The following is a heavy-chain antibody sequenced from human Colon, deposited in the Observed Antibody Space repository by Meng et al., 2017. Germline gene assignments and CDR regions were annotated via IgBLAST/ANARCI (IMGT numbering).Heavy chain of an antibody. CDR3: ARMPPSLRVAENFFDH. V-gene: IGHV3-30*04. CDR1: GFTFSTCA. J-gene: IGHJ4*02. D-gene: IGHD6-19*01. CDR2: ISHDGTNQ. Sequence: GESLKISCAASGFTFSTCAMHWVRLAPGKGVEWVAGISHDGTNQFYADSVQGRFTISRDNSKNTLFLQMNSLRPEDTALYYCARMPPSLRVAENFFDHWGQGTLVTVSS.